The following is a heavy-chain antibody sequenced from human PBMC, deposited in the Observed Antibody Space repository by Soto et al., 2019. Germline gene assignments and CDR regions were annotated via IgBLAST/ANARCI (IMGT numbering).Heavy chain of an antibody. J-gene: IGHJ4*02. Sequence: GASVKVSCKASGYTFTRYAIHWVRQAPGQGLEWMGWINAGSGSSRYSQNFQGRVTITRDTSASTAYMELNSLVFEDTGVYFCARERAVSVNFFDYWGQGTLVTVSS. V-gene: IGHV1-3*01. CDR2: INAGSGSS. CDR3: ARERAVSVNFFDY. CDR1: GYTFTRYA. D-gene: IGHD3-3*01.